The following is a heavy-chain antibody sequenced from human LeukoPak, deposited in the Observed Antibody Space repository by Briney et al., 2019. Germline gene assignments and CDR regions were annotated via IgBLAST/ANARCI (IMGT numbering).Heavy chain of an antibody. CDR2: MSYDGSNK. CDR3: ARDEAIQLWLKGFDY. CDR1: GFTFSSYA. V-gene: IGHV3-30-3*01. J-gene: IGHJ4*02. Sequence: PGGSLRLSCAASGFTFSSYAKHWVRQAPGKGLEWVAVMSYDGSNKYYADSVKGRFTISRDNSKNTLYLQMNSLRAEDTAVYYCARDEAIQLWLKGFDYWGQGTLVTVSS. D-gene: IGHD5-18*01.